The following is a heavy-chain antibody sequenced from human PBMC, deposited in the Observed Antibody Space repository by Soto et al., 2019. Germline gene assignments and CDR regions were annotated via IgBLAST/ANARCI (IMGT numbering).Heavy chain of an antibody. Sequence: QITLKESGPTLVKPTQTLTLTCTFSGFSLSTSGVGVGWIRQPPGKALEWLALIYWDDDKRYSPSLKSRLTTTKDTSKNQVVLTMTNMDPVDTATYYCAHYSDLVGATTVDYWGQGTLVTVSS. CDR3: AHYSDLVGATTVDY. J-gene: IGHJ4*02. CDR2: IYWDDDK. CDR1: GFSLSTSGVG. V-gene: IGHV2-5*02. D-gene: IGHD1-26*01.